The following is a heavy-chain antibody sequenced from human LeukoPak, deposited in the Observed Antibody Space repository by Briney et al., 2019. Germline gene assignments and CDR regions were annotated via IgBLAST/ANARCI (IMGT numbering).Heavy chain of an antibody. CDR2: IYYSGST. D-gene: IGHD6-19*01. V-gene: IGHV4-59*01. CDR1: GGSISSYY. J-gene: IGHJ4*02. Sequence: SETLSLTCTVSGGSISSYYWSWIRQPPGKGLEWIGYIYYSGSTNYNPSLKSRVTISVDPSKNQCPLKMSSATAADTAVYYCAGGPYSSGWYYFDYWGQGTMVTVSS. CDR3: AGGPYSSGWYYFDY.